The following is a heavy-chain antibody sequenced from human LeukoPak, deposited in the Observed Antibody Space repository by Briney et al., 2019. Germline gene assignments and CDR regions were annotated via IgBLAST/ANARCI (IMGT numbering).Heavy chain of an antibody. CDR2: INHSGST. V-gene: IGHV4-39*07. D-gene: IGHD3-22*01. J-gene: IGHJ4*02. CDR1: GGSISSGDYY. CDR3: ARVDDSSGYYLVD. Sequence: SETLSLTCTVSGGSISSGDYYWSWIRQPPGKGLEWIGEINHSGSTNYNPSLKSRVTISVDTSKNQFSLKLSSVTAADTAVYYCARVDDSSGYYLVDWGQGTLVTVSS.